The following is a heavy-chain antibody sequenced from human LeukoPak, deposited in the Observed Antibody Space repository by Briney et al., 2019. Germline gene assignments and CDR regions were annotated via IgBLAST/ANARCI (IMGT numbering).Heavy chain of an antibody. CDR2: IYYSGST. CDR3: ARHSKYYYDSSGSYVGYFQH. J-gene: IGHJ1*01. D-gene: IGHD3-22*01. CDR1: GGSVSSYY. Sequence: SETLSLTCTVSGGSVSSYYLSWIRQPPGKGLEWIGYIYYSGSTNYSPSLKSRVTISVDTSKNQFSLKLSSVTAADTAVYYCARHSKYYYDSSGSYVGYFQHWGQGTLVTVSS. V-gene: IGHV4-59*08.